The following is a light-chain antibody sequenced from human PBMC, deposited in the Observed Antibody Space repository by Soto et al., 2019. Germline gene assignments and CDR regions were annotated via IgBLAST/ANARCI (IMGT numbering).Light chain of an antibody. CDR1: QSVSSNF. J-gene: IGKJ2*01. V-gene: IGKV3-20*01. CDR3: QQYGSSQT. CDR2: GAS. Sequence: EIVLTQSPGTLSLSPGERATLSCRASQSVSSNFLAWYQQKPGQAPRLLIYGASSRATGIPDRFSGSGSGKDFTLTISRLEPEDFAVYYCQQYGSSQTFGQGTKLEIK.